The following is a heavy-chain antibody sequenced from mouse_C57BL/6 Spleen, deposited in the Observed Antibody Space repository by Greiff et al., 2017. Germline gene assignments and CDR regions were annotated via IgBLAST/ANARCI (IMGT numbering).Heavy chain of an antibody. D-gene: IGHD1-1*02. Sequence: VQLKESGPELVKPGASVKISCKASGYSFTGYYMHWVKQSSEKSLEWIGEINPSTGGTSYNQKFKGKATLTVDKSSSTAYMQLKSLTSEDSAVYYCARSVANTGGSLYYYAMDYWGQGTSVTVSS. CDR3: ARSVANTGGSLYYYAMDY. CDR2: INPSTGGT. J-gene: IGHJ4*01. CDR1: GYSFTGYY. V-gene: IGHV1-43*01.